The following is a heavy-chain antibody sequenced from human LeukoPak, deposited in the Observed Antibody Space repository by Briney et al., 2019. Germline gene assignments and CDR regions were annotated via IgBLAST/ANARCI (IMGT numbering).Heavy chain of an antibody. V-gene: IGHV4-4*02. CDR1: GGSISSSNW. CDR3: ARGDTGYSSGWYYYYYYMDV. D-gene: IGHD6-19*01. CDR2: IYHSGST. Sequence: PSETLSLTCAVSGGSISSSNWWSWVRQPPGKGLEWIGEIYHSGSTNYNPSLKSRVTISVDKSKNQFSLKLSSVTAADTAVYYCARGDTGYSSGWYYYYYYMDVWGKGTTVTVSS. J-gene: IGHJ6*03.